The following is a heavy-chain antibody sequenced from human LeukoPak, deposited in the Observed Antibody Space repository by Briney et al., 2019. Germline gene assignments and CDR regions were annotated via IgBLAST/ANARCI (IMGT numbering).Heavy chain of an antibody. Sequence: GGSLRLSCAASGFTLSDYYVSWIRQAPGKGLEWVAFISNSGFTTYYADSVKGRFTVSRDNAKDSVSLQMNSLRAEDTARYYCAREDSGGNSFDYWGQGAQVTVSS. V-gene: IGHV3-11*01. J-gene: IGHJ4*02. D-gene: IGHD4-23*01. CDR2: ISNSGFTT. CDR3: AREDSGGNSFDY. CDR1: GFTLSDYY.